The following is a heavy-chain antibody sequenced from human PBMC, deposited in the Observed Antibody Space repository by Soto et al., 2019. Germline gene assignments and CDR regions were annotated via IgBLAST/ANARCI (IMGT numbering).Heavy chain of an antibody. Sequence: QVQLQESGPGLVKPSQTLSLTCTVSGGSISSGDYYWNWIRQPPGKGLEWIGYIYYSGSTYYNPSLKTRVTRSVDPPTNQFSLKLSSVTAADTAVYYCARKPYSYESTDYYYAAFDIWGQGTMVTVSS. V-gene: IGHV4-30-4*01. CDR1: GGSISSGDYY. D-gene: IGHD3-22*01. CDR3: ARKPYSYESTDYYYAAFDI. J-gene: IGHJ3*02. CDR2: IYYSGST.